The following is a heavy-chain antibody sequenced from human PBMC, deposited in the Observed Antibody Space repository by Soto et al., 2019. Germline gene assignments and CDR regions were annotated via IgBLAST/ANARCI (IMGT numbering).Heavy chain of an antibody. CDR1: GFTFSTYW. CDR2: INSDGSST. Sequence: EVQLVESGGGLVQPGGSLRLSCAASGFTFSTYWMHWVRQAPGKGLVWVSGINSDGSSTSYADSVKGRFTISRYNAKNTLYLQMNSLGAEDTAVYYCARDVLGFSGFDYWGQGTLVTVSS. J-gene: IGHJ4*02. V-gene: IGHV3-74*01. CDR3: ARDVLGFSGFDY.